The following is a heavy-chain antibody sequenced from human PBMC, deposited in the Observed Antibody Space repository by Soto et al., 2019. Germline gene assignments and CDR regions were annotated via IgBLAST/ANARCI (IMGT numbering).Heavy chain of an antibody. CDR3: AIDFIGDILPTYYKVHYYAIDV. V-gene: IGHV3-9*01. D-gene: IGHD3-9*01. J-gene: IGHJ6*01. Sequence: GGSLRLFCAASGLTFDDYAMHWVRQAPWKGLEWVSGISWDSGSLIYADSVKGRFIISRDHAKNSLYLQMNSLRAEDTALYYCAIDFIGDILPTYYKVHYYAIDVWGQGTTVTV. CDR2: ISWDSGSL. CDR1: GLTFDDYA.